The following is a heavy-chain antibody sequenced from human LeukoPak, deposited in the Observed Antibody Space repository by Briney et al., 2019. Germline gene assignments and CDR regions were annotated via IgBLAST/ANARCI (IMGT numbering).Heavy chain of an antibody. V-gene: IGHV4-39*07. CDR3: ARVSPSSGYSAGRHFDY. CDR2: IYYSGST. CDR1: GGSISSSSYY. J-gene: IGHJ4*02. D-gene: IGHD3-22*01. Sequence: SETLSLTCTVSGGSISSSSYYWGWIRQPPGKGLEWIGSIYYSGSTYYNPSLKSRVTISVDTSKNQFSLKLSSVTAADTSVYYCARVSPSSGYSAGRHFDYWGQGTLVTVSS.